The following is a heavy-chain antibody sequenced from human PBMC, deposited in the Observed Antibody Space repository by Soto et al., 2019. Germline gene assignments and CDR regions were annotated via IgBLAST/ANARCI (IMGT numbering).Heavy chain of an antibody. D-gene: IGHD2-15*01. CDR1: GDSLTNNHW. V-gene: IGHV4-4*02. CDR3: VRDSRTGCSSINCYMH. J-gene: IGHJ4*02. CDR2: IWHTGRP. Sequence: QLQLRESGPGLVQPSWTLSLTCDVSGDSLTNNHWWSWVRQAPGKGLEWIGEIWHTGRPNYNPSLKSRVAIAIDKSTNHFSLTLSSVTAADTAVYYCVRDSRTGCSSINCYMHWGQGTLVTVSS.